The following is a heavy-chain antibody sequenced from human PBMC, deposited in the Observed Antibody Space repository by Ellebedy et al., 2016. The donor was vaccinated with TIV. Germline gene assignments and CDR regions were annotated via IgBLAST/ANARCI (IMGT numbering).Heavy chain of an antibody. D-gene: IGHD2-15*01. Sequence: GESLKISCAASAFTFSNYWMHRVREVPGQGLEWVSRIGSDGIGTSYADSVKGRLTISRDNAKNTLFLQMNSLRAEDTALYYCSRVYCSGATCPAAFDIWGKGTMVTVSS. J-gene: IGHJ3*02. CDR1: AFTFSNYW. V-gene: IGHV3-74*01. CDR3: SRVYCSGATCPAAFDI. CDR2: IGSDGIGT.